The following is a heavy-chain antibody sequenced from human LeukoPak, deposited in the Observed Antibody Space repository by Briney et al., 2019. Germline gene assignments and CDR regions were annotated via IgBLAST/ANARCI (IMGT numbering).Heavy chain of an antibody. J-gene: IGHJ4*02. V-gene: IGHV3-48*03. Sequence: GGSLRLSCAASGFTFSNYEMNWVRQAPGKGLEGVSYISSSGSTIYYADSVKGRFTISRDNAKNSLYLQMNSLRADDTAVYYCARVSGGKWELLGSVHYWGQGTLVTVSS. CDR3: ARVSGGKWELLGSVHY. D-gene: IGHD1-26*01. CDR1: GFTFSNYE. CDR2: ISSSGSTI.